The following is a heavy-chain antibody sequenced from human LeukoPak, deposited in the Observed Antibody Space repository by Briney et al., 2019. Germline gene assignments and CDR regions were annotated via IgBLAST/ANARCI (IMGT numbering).Heavy chain of an antibody. CDR2: IRYDGSEI. V-gene: IGHV3-30*02. Sequence: PGGSLRLSCAASGFTFNTYAMHWVRQAPGKGLEWMAFIRYDGSEIYYADSVKGRSTISRDNSKNTLYLQMNSLRSEDTAVYYCARAITASRAFDYWVQGTLVTVSS. J-gene: IGHJ4*02. D-gene: IGHD1-20*01. CDR3: ARAITASRAFDY. CDR1: GFTFNTYA.